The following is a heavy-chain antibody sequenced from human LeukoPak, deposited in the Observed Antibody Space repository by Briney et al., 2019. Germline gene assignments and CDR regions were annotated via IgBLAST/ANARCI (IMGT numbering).Heavy chain of an antibody. CDR1: GFPFSTFW. D-gene: IGHD1-26*01. CDR2: ITSSSSYI. CDR3: ARDPYSGGYGDYYYYYMDL. J-gene: IGHJ6*03. V-gene: IGHV3-21*01. Sequence: GGSLRLSCAVSGFPFSTFWMSWVRQAPGKGLEWVSSITSSSSYIYYADSVKGRFTISGDNAKNSLYLQMNSLRAEDTAVYYCARDPYSGGYGDYYYYYMDLWGQGTTVTIS.